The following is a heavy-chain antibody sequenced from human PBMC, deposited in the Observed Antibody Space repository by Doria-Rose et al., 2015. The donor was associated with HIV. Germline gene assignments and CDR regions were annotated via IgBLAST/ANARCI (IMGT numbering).Heavy chain of an antibody. CDR2: IFSDDEQ. CDR1: GVSLSSPGMG. V-gene: IGHV2-26*01. Sequence: ESGPVLVRPTETLTLTCTVSGVSLSSPGMGVSWIRQPPGKALEWLAKIFSDDEQSYKTSLKSRLTISRGTSKSQVVLTMTDMDPVDTATYYCARIKSSRWYHKYYFDFWGQGTLVIVSA. CDR3: ARIKSSRWYHKYYFDF. J-gene: IGHJ4*02. D-gene: IGHD6-13*01.